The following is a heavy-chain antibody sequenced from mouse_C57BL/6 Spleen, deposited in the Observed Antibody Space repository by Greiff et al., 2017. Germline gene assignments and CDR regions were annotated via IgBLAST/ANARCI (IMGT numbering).Heavy chain of an antibody. D-gene: IGHD1-3*01. V-gene: IGHV1-50*01. CDR3: ARRVGISDALDY. Sequence: VQLQQPGAELVKPGASVKLSCKASGYTFTSYWMQWVKQRPGQGLEWIGEFDPSDSYTNYNQKFKGKATLTVDTSSSTAYMQLSSLTSEDSAVYYCARRVGISDALDYWGQGTSVTVSS. CDR1: GYTFTSYW. CDR2: FDPSDSYT. J-gene: IGHJ4*01.